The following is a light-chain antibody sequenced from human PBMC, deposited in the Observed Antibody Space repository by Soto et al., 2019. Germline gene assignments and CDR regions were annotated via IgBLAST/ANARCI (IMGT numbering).Light chain of an antibody. J-gene: IGLJ2*01. V-gene: IGLV1-40*01. Sequence: QSVLTQPPSVSGAPGQRVTISCTGSSSNIGAHYDVQWYQQLPGTAPKILVYGNTNRPSGVPDRFSGSSSGTSASLAITGLQAEDEADYYCQSYDSSLSAYVFGGGTKLTVL. CDR3: QSYDSSLSAYV. CDR2: GNT. CDR1: SSNIGAHYD.